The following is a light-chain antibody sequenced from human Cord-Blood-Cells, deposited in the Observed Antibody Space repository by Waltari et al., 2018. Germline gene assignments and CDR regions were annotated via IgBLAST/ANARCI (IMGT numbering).Light chain of an antibody. CDR3: QQRSNGPPLA. CDR1: QRVSSY. V-gene: IGKV3-11*01. J-gene: IGKJ4*01. Sequence: EIVLTQSPATLSLSPGERATLSCRASQRVSSYLAWYQQKPGQAPRLLIYDASNRATGIPARFSGSGSGTDFTLTISSLVPEDFTVYYCQQRSNGPPLAFGGGTKVEIK. CDR2: DAS.